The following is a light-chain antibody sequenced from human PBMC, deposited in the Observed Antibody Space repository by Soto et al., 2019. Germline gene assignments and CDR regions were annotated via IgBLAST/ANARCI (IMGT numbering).Light chain of an antibody. CDR1: QSVSSN. CDR2: GAS. CDR3: QQYNNWPRP. V-gene: IGKV3-15*01. J-gene: IGKJ1*01. Sequence: IVSTQAPATLSVSPGERATLSCRPSQSVSSNLAWYQQKPGQAPRLLIYGASTRATGIPARFSGSGSGTEFTLTISSLQSEDFAVYYCQQYNNWPRPFGQGTKVDIK.